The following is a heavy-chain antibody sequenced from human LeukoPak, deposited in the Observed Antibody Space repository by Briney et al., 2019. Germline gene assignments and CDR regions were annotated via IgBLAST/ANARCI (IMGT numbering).Heavy chain of an antibody. J-gene: IGHJ1*01. Sequence: PGGSLRLSCVGSGFTFSSYSMNWVRQAPGKGLEWVSAISGSGGSTYYADSVKGRFTISRDNSKNTLYLQMNSLRAEDTAVYYCAKYMYEPWFQHWGQGTLVTVSS. CDR1: GFTFSSYS. CDR3: AKYMYEPWFQH. CDR2: ISGSGGST. V-gene: IGHV3-23*01. D-gene: IGHD2-8*01.